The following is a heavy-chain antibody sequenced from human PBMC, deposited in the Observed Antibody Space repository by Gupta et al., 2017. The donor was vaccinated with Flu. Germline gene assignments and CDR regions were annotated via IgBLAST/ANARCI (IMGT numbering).Heavy chain of an antibody. CDR3: TRWEGTTLSFRIAAARRRFDP. CDR1: GGSISSGGYY. V-gene: IGHV4-31*03. D-gene: IGHD6-13*01. Sequence: QVQLQESGPGLVKPSQTLSLTCTVSGGSISSGGYYWSWIRQHPGKGLEWIGYIYYSGSTYYNPSLKSRVTISVDTSKNQFSLKLSSVTAADTAVYYCTRWEGTTLSFRIAAARRRFDPWGQGTLVTVSS. J-gene: IGHJ5*02. CDR2: IYYSGST.